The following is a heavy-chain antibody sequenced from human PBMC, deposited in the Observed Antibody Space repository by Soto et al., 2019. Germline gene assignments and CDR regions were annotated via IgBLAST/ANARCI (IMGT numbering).Heavy chain of an antibody. J-gene: IGHJ6*02. Sequence: QVQLVQSGAEVKKPGSSVKVSCKASGGTFSSYAISWVRQAPGQGLEWMAGIIPLFGTADYAQKFQGRVTITAHESTSTAYMELSTLRPEDTAVYSCASNYGDYMYDDGMDVWGQGTTVTVSS. CDR1: GGTFSSYA. D-gene: IGHD4-17*01. CDR3: ASNYGDYMYDDGMDV. CDR2: IIPLFGTA. V-gene: IGHV1-69*12.